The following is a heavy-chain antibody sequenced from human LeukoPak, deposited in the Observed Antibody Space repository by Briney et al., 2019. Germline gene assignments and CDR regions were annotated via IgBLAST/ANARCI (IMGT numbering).Heavy chain of an antibody. CDR3: ARDVLNRCIGGICPIDD. CDR1: GYTFTRYG. Sequence: ASVKVSCKASGYTFTRYGITGVRQAPAQGLEWMGWISTYDGDTYYAQKFQGRVTMTRDTSTSTAYMELRGLRSDDTALYYCARDVLNRCIGGICPIDDWGQGTLVTVSS. V-gene: IGHV1-18*04. D-gene: IGHD2-15*01. J-gene: IGHJ4*02. CDR2: ISTYDGDT.